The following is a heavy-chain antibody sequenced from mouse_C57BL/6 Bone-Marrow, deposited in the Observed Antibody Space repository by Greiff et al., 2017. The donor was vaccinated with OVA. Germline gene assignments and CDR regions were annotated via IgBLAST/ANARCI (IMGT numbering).Heavy chain of an antibody. J-gene: IGHJ1*03. CDR1: GFTFTDYY. V-gene: IGHV7-3*01. CDR2: IRNKANGYTT. D-gene: IGHD1-1*01. Sequence: EVQGVESGGGLVQPGGSLSLSCAASGFTFTDYYMSWVRQPPGKALEWLGFIRNKANGYTTAYSASVKGRFTIARDNSQSILDLQMNDLRAEDSATYYGASSITTVWYFDVWRTGTTVTVSS. CDR3: ASSITTVWYFDV.